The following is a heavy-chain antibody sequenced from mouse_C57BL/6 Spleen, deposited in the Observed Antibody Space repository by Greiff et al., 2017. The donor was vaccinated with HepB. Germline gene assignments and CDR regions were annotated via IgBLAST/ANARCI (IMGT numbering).Heavy chain of an antibody. Sequence: EVHLVESGGGLVQPGGSLSLSCAASGFPFTDYYKSWVRQPPGKALEWLGFIRNNANGYTTEYSASVKVRFTISRDNSQSSLYLQMNALRAEDSATYYCARCQGRFAYWGKGTLVTVSA. V-gene: IGHV7-3*01. CDR3: ARCQGRFAY. J-gene: IGHJ3*01. CDR2: IRNNANGYTT. CDR1: GFPFTDYY. D-gene: IGHD3-2*02.